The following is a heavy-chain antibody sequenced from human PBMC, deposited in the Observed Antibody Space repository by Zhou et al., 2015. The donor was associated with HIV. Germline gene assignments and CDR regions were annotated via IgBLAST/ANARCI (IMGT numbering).Heavy chain of an antibody. CDR1: GGTFSSYA. J-gene: IGHJ2*01. D-gene: IGHD3/OR15-3a*01. Sequence: QVQLVQSGAEVKKPGSSVKVSCKASGGTFSSYAISWVRQAPGQGLEWMGGIIPIFGTANYAQKFQGRVTITADRSTSTAYMELRSLRSEDTAVYYCARERGGGTRPDWRYFDLWGLGTLVIVSS. V-gene: IGHV1-69*06. CDR3: ARERGGGTRPDWRYFDL. CDR2: IIPIFGTA.